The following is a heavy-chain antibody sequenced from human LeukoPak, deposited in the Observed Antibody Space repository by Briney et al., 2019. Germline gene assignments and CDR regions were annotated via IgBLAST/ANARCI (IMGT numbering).Heavy chain of an antibody. CDR1: GFTFSSYS. CDR3: TRFRNVRRGSGGYFFDY. V-gene: IGHV3-21*01. Sequence: GGSLRLSCAASGFTFSSYSMNWVRQAPGKGLEWVSSISSSSSYIYYADSVKGRFTISKDNAKNSLYLQMTSLRTEDTAVYYCTRFRNVRRGSGGYFFDYWGRGTLVTVSS. J-gene: IGHJ4*02. D-gene: IGHD5-12*01. CDR2: ISSSSSYI.